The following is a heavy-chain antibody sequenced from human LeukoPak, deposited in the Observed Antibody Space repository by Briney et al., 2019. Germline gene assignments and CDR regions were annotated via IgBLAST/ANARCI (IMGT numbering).Heavy chain of an antibody. CDR2: INLNSGGT. Sequence: ASVKVSCKASGYTFTGYYMHWVRQAPGQGLEWMGWINLNSGGTNYAQKFQGRVTITADKSTSTAYMELSSLRSEDTAVYYCARASPTEGIVVVPAAISNWFDPWGQGTLVTVSS. V-gene: IGHV1-2*02. CDR3: ARASPTEGIVVVPAAISNWFDP. D-gene: IGHD2-2*01. CDR1: GYTFTGYY. J-gene: IGHJ5*02.